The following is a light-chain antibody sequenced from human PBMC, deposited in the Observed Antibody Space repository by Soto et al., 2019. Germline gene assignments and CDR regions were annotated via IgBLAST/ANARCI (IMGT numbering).Light chain of an antibody. CDR3: QQYGSSPLLT. V-gene: IGKV3-20*01. CDR1: QSVSSSY. Sequence: EIGVTQSPGTLSLSPGERATLSCRASQSVSSSYLAWYQQKPGQAPRLLIYGASSRATGIPDRFSGSGSGTDFTLTISRLEPEDFAVYYCQQYGSSPLLTFGGGTKVEIK. CDR2: GAS. J-gene: IGKJ4*01.